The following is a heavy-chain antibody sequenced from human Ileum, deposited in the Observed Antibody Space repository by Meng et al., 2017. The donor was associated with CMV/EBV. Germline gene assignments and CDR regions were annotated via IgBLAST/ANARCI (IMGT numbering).Heavy chain of an antibody. J-gene: IGHJ6*02. D-gene: IGHD1-1*01. CDR2: IYGGGGT. Sequence: GGSLRLSCAASGFTVSSDYMSWVRQAPGKGLEWVSVIYGGGGTDYGDPVKGRFTISRDSSQNTVYLQMNGLRAEDTAVYYCGRDPGLPNGIHVWGQGTTGTVSS. V-gene: IGHV3-53*01. CDR3: GRDPGLPNGIHV. CDR1: GFTVSSDY.